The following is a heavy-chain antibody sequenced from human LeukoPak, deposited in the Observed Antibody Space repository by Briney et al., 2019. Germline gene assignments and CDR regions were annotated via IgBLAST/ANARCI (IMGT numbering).Heavy chain of an antibody. D-gene: IGHD3-22*01. CDR1: GYTFTSYA. Sequence: ASVKVSCKASGYTFTSYAMHWVRQAPGQRLEWMGWINAGNGNTKYSQEFQGRVTITRDTSASTAYMELSSLRSEDTAVYYCAKTPYYYDSSGYYYALDYWGQGTLVTVSS. J-gene: IGHJ4*02. CDR3: AKTPYYYDSSGYYYALDY. V-gene: IGHV1-3*03. CDR2: INAGNGNT.